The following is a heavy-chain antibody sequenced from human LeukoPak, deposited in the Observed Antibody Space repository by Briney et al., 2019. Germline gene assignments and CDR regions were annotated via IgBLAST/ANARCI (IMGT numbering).Heavy chain of an antibody. CDR2: IVVGSGNT. Sequence: GTSVKVSCKASGFTFTSSAVQWVRQARGQRLEWIGWIVVGSGNTNYAQKFQERVTITRDTSTSTAYMELSSLRSEDTAVYYCAAVPRHYYGMDVWGQGTTVTVSS. CDR1: GFTFTSSA. V-gene: IGHV1-58*01. CDR3: AAVPRHYYGMDV. J-gene: IGHJ6*02.